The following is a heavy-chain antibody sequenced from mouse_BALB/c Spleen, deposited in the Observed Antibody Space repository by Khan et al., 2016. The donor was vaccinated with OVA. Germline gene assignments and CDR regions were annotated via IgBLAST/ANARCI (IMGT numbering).Heavy chain of an antibody. CDR1: GFNIKDYY. CDR3: NTGDGYPAWFAY. V-gene: IGHV14-4*02. Sequence: VQLQQSGAELVRSGASVKLSCTGSGFNIKDYYMHWVKQRPEQGLEWIGWIDPENGDTKYAPQFQDKATMTADTSSNTAYLQLSSLTSEDTAVYYCNTGDGYPAWFAYWGQGTLVTVSA. D-gene: IGHD2-3*01. CDR2: IDPENGDT. J-gene: IGHJ3*01.